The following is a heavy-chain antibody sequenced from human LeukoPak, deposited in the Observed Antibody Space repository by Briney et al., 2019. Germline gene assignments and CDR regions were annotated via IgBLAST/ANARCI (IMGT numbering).Heavy chain of an antibody. CDR2: INSDGSST. J-gene: IGHJ4*02. CDR1: GFTFSSYA. D-gene: IGHD3-22*01. Sequence: PGGSLRLSCAASGFTFSSYAMSWVRQAPGKGLVWDSRINSDGSSTSYADSVKGRFTISRDNAKNTLYLQMNSLRAEDTAVYYYARSYYYDSSGYYPDRLDYWGQGTLVTVSS. CDR3: ARSYYYDSSGYYPDRLDY. V-gene: IGHV3-74*01.